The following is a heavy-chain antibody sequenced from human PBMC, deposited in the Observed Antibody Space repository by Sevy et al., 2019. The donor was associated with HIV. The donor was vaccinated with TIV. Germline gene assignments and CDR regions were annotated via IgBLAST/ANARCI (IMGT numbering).Heavy chain of an antibody. CDR3: ARAPGQYSSGWYYFDY. CDR2: IYYSGST. V-gene: IGHV4-59*01. D-gene: IGHD6-19*01. Sequence: SETLSLTCTVSGGSISSYYWSWIRQPPGKGLEWIGYIYYSGSTNYTPSLKSRVTISVDKSKNQFFLKLCSVTAADTAVYYFARAPGQYSSGWYYFDYWGQGTLVTVSS. J-gene: IGHJ4*02. CDR1: GGSISSYY.